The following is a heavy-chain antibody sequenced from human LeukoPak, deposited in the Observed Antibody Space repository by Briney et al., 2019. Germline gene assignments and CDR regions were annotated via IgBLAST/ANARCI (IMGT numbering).Heavy chain of an antibody. J-gene: IGHJ4*02. V-gene: IGHV4-34*01. CDR1: GGSFSGYY. D-gene: IGHD5-12*01. CDR2: INHSGST. Sequence: SETLSLTCAVYGGSFSGYYWSWIRQPPGKGLEWIGVINHSGSTNYNPSLKSRVTISVDTSKNQFSLKLSSVTAADTAVYYCAGGYSGYDSRGYWGQGTLVTVSS. CDR3: AGGYSGYDSRGY.